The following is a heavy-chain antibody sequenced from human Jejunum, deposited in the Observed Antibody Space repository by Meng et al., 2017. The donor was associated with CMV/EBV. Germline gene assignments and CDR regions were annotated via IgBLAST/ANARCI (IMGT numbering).Heavy chain of an antibody. Sequence: ASGFTVSRNYMSWVRQAPGKGLEWVSLIYSGGSTYYADSVKGRFTISRDNSKNTLYLQMNSLRPDDTAVYYCARDPPSWAAAGVNYWGQGTLVTVSS. CDR3: ARDPPSWAAAGVNY. CDR1: GFTVSRNY. CDR2: IYSGGST. J-gene: IGHJ4*02. V-gene: IGHV3-66*02. D-gene: IGHD6-13*01.